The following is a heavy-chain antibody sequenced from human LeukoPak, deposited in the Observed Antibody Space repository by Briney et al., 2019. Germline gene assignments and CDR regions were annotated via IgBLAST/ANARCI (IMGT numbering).Heavy chain of an antibody. CDR3: ARVPVDYRYGMDV. Sequence: PSETLSLTCAVSGGSISSGGYSWSWIRQPPGKGLEWIGYIYHSGSTYYNPSLKSRVTISVDRSKNQFSLKLSSVTAADTAVYYCARVPVDYRYGMDVWGQGTTVTVSS. D-gene: IGHD4-23*01. CDR1: GGSISSGGYS. CDR2: IYHSGST. V-gene: IGHV4-30-2*01. J-gene: IGHJ6*02.